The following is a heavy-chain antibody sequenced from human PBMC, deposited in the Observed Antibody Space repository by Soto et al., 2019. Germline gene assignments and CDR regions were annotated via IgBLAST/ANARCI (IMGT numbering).Heavy chain of an antibody. J-gene: IGHJ5*02. CDR1: GFNFDDHA. CDR2: IRWNSVTI. CDR3: VRYSGSQPRAGWFDP. D-gene: IGHD1-26*01. V-gene: IGHV3-9*01. Sequence: EVQLVESGGGLAQPGWSRRLSCAASGFNFDDHAMHWVRQTPGKGLEWVSGIRWNSVTINYADSIKGRFTISRDNAKRTLYLQMNNLRPSDTAMYFCVRYSGSQPRAGWFDPWGQGNLVTVS.